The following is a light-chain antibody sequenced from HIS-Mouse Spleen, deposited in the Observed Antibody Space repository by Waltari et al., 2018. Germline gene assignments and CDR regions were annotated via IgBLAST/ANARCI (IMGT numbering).Light chain of an antibody. Sequence: SYELTQSPSVSVSPGQTARITCSGDALPKKYAYWYQQKSGQAPVLVIYEDSKRPSGIPERFSGSSSGTMATLTISGAQVEDEADYYCYSTDSSGNHRVFGRGTKLTVL. CDR2: EDS. CDR3: YSTDSSGNHRV. CDR1: ALPKKY. V-gene: IGLV3-10*01. J-gene: IGLJ2*01.